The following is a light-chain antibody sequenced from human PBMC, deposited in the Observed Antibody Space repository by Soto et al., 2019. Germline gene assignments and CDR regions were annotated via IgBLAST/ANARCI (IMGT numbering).Light chain of an antibody. V-gene: IGLV2-14*01. Sequence: QSVLTQPASVSGSPGQSITISCTGTSSDVGAYTSVSWYQQHPGKAPKLMIYEVSNRPSGVSNRFSGSKSANTASLTISGLQAEDEAHYYCTSYTSDIRSYVFGTGTKLTVL. CDR1: SSDVGAYTS. J-gene: IGLJ1*01. CDR3: TSYTSDIRSYV. CDR2: EVS.